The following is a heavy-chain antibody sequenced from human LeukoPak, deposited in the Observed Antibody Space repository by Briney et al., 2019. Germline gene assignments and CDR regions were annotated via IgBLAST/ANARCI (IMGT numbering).Heavy chain of an antibody. CDR1: GGSFSGYY. D-gene: IGHD3-22*01. J-gene: IGHJ4*02. CDR3: ARGVYDSSSLFDY. CDR2: INHSGST. Sequence: PSETLSLTCAVYGGSFSGYYWSWIRQPSGKGLEWIGEINHSGSTNYNPSLKSRVTISVDTSKNQFSLKLSSVTAADTAVYYCARGVYDSSSLFDYWGQGTLVTVSS. V-gene: IGHV4-34*01.